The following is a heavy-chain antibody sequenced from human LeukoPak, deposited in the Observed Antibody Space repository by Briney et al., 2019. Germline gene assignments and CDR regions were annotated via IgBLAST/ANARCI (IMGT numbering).Heavy chain of an antibody. V-gene: IGHV3-48*03. J-gene: IGHJ4*02. CDR1: GFTFSSYE. D-gene: IGHD4-23*01. CDR3: ARVSLSTVVTPDGDY. Sequence: GGSLRLSCAASGFTFSSYEMNWVRQAPGKGLEWVSYISSSGSTINYADSVKGRFTISRDNAKNSLYLQMNSLRAEDTAVYYCARVSLSTVVTPDGDYWGQGTLVTVSS. CDR2: ISSSGSTI.